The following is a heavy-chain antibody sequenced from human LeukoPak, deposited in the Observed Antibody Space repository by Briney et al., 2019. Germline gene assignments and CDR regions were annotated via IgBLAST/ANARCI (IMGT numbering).Heavy chain of an antibody. V-gene: IGHV3-64*01. CDR3: ARDRGRGYSYGLISDY. D-gene: IGHD5-18*01. CDR1: GFTFSSYA. Sequence: PGGSLRLSCATSGFTFSSYAMHWVRQAPGKGLEYVSAIGSNGGSTYYANSVKGRFTISRDNSKNTLYLQMGSLRAEDMAVYYCARDRGRGYSYGLISDYWGQGTLVTVSS. J-gene: IGHJ4*02. CDR2: IGSNGGST.